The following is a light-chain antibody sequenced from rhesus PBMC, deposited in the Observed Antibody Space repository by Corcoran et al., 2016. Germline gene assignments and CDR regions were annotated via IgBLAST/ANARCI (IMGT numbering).Light chain of an antibody. CDR2: AAS. V-gene: IGKV1-25*01. J-gene: IGKJ4*01. CDR3: QQHNSYPLT. CDR1: QGISSY. Sequence: DIQMIQSPSSLSASVGDRVTITCRASQGISSYLVWYQKKPGKAPKLLNNAASTLQSGVPSRFSGSGSGTDFTLTISSLQPEDFATYYCQQHNSYPLTFGGGTKVELK.